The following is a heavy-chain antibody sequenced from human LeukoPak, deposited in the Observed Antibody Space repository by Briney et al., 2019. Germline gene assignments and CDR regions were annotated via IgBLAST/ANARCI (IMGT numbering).Heavy chain of an antibody. V-gene: IGHV3-23*01. CDR2: ISGSGGST. D-gene: IGHD3-9*01. Sequence: GGSLRLSCAASGFTFSSYAMSWVRQAPGKGLEWVSAISGSGGSTYYADSVKGRFTISRDNSKNTLYLQMNSLRAEDTAAYYCAKGYYFDILSGYSSLDSWGQGTLVTVSS. CDR1: GFTFSSYA. CDR3: AKGYYFDILSGYSSLDS. J-gene: IGHJ4*02.